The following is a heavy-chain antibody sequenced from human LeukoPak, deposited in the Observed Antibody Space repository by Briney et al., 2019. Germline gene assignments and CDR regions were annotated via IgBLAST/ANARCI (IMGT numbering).Heavy chain of an antibody. CDR1: GSTFSSYS. CDR2: ISSSSSTI. D-gene: IGHD3-10*01. J-gene: IGHJ4*02. Sequence: GGSLRLSCAASGSTFSSYSMNWVRQAPGKGLEWVSYISSSSSTIYYADSVKGRFTISRDNAKNSLYLQMNSLRAEDTAVYYCARAKLWFGELLYFDYWGQGTLVTVSS. V-gene: IGHV3-48*01. CDR3: ARAKLWFGELLYFDY.